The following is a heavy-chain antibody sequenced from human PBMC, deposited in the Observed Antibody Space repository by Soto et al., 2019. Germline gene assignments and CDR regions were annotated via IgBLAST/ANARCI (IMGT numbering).Heavy chain of an antibody. CDR3: AKFPVLRFWEWLSYFDY. CDR1: GFTFSSYA. V-gene: IGHV3-23*01. Sequence: EVQLLESGGGLVQPGGSLRLSCAASGFTFSSYAMSWVRQAPGKGLEWVSAISGSGGSTYYADSVKGRFTISRDNSKNTLYLQMNSLRAEDTAVYYCAKFPVLRFWEWLSYFDYWGQGTLVTVSS. CDR2: ISGSGGST. D-gene: IGHD3-3*01. J-gene: IGHJ4*02.